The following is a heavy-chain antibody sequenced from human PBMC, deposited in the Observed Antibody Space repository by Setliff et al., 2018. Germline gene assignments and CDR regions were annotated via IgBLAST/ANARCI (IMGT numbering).Heavy chain of an antibody. V-gene: IGHV4-59*01. J-gene: IGHJ4*02. Sequence: SETLSLTCTVSGGSISSYYWSWIRQPPGKGLEWIVYIYHGGTTYYNPSLKSRVTISVDTSKNQFSLKLSSVTAADTAVYYCARSGDYYGSGSYRLGYWGQGTLVTVSS. CDR3: ARSGDYYGSGSYRLGY. CDR2: IYHGGTT. D-gene: IGHD3-10*01. CDR1: GGSISSYY.